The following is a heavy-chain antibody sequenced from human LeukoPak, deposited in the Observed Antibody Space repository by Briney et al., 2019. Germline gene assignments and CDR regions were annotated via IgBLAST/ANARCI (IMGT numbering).Heavy chain of an antibody. CDR3: ARAPVLLWFGELLGWFDP. J-gene: IGHJ5*02. CDR1: GGSISSSSYY. CDR2: IYYSGST. Sequence: SETLSLTCTVSGGSISSSSYYWGWIRQPPGKGLEWIGSIYYSGSTYHNPSLKSRVTISVDTSKNQFSLKLSSVTAADTAVYYCARAPVLLWFGELLGWFDPWGQGTLVTVSS. D-gene: IGHD3-10*01. V-gene: IGHV4-39*01.